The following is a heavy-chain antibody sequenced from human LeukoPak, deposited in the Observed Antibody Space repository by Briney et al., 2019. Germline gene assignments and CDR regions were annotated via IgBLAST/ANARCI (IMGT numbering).Heavy chain of an antibody. J-gene: IGHJ2*01. Sequence: SENLSLTCTVSGGSISSYYWNWIRQSPGKGLEWIGYIYYSGSTNYNPSLNSRVTISVDTSKNQFSLKLTSVTAADTAVCYCARVPSSSWYNWYFDLWGRGTLVTVSS. CDR1: GGSISSYY. CDR2: IYYSGST. CDR3: ARVPSSSWYNWYFDL. D-gene: IGHD6-13*01. V-gene: IGHV4-59*01.